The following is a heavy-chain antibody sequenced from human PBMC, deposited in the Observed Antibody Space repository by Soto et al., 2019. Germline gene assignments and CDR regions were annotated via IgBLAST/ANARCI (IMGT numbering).Heavy chain of an antibody. V-gene: IGHV4-39*01. Sequence: QLQLQESGPGLVKPSETLSLTCTVSGGSISSSSYYWGWIRQPPGKGLEWIGSIYYSGSTYYNPSLKRRVTISVDTSKNQFSLKLSSVTAADTAVYYCARPEVDIVATIIVGQGVAFDIWGQGTMVTVSS. CDR2: IYYSGST. D-gene: IGHD5-12*01. CDR3: ARPEVDIVATIIVGQGVAFDI. CDR1: GGSISSSSYY. J-gene: IGHJ3*02.